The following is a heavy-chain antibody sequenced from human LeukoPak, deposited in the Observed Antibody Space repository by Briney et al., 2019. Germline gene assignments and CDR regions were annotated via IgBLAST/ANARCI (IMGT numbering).Heavy chain of an antibody. D-gene: IGHD7-27*01. CDR3: ARQNGSNWGRMKPPYYFDY. CDR1: GGSISSYY. J-gene: IGHJ4*02. V-gene: IGHV4-59*08. CDR2: IYYSGST. Sequence: SETLSLTCTVSGGSISSYYWSWIRQPPGKGLEWIGYIYYSGSTNYNPSLKSRVTISVDTSKNQFSLKLSSVTAADTAVYYCARQNGSNWGRMKPPYYFDYRGQGTLVTVSS.